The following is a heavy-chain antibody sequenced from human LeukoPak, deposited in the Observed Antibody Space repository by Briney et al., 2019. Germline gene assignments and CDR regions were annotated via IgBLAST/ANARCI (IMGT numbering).Heavy chain of an antibody. Sequence: PSETLSLTCTVSGDSISNHYWNWLRQPPGKGLEWVGYVFSSGSTEYNPSLKSRVTISLDTSRNLFSLSLTSVTAADTAVYYCRRHFGRSSGSFYTDYWGQGTLVTVSS. CDR1: GDSISNHY. CDR2: VFSSGST. D-gene: IGHD3-10*01. V-gene: IGHV4-59*08. J-gene: IGHJ4*02. CDR3: RRHFGRSSGSFYTDY.